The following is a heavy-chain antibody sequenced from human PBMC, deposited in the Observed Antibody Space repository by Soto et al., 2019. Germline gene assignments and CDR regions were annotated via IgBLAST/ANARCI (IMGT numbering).Heavy chain of an antibody. J-gene: IGHJ4*02. Sequence: GGSLRLSCAASGFTFSSYAMSWVRQAPGKGLEWVSAISGSGGSTYYADSVKGRFTISRDNSKNTLYLQMNSLRAEDTAVYYCAKDRAMTTVVTALLDYWGQGTLVTVSS. V-gene: IGHV3-23*01. CDR2: ISGSGGST. CDR3: AKDRAMTTVVTALLDY. D-gene: IGHD4-17*01. CDR1: GFTFSSYA.